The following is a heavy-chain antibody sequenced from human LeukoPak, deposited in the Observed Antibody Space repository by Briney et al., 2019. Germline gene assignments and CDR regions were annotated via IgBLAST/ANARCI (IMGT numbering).Heavy chain of an antibody. CDR1: GSILTELS. CDR2: FDPEETET. CDR3: ARGPLMVYDFWSGYLPYYYYMDV. V-gene: IGHV1-24*01. D-gene: IGHD3-3*01. Sequence: ASVKVSCKVSGSILTELSLHWVRQARGKGLEWMGGFDPEETETLYAQNLQGRVTMTEDTSADTAYMQLSSLTSEDTAVYYCARGPLMVYDFWSGYLPYYYYMDVWGKGTTVTVSS. J-gene: IGHJ6*03.